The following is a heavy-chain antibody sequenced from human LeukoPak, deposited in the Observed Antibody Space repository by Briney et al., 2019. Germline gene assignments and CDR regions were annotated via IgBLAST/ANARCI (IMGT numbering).Heavy chain of an antibody. CDR2: ISGSGGST. D-gene: IGHD3-16*02. CDR1: GFTFSSYG. Sequence: TGGTLRLSCAASGFTFSSYGMSWVRQAPGKGLEWVSAISGSGGSTYYADSVKGRFTISRDNSKNTLYLQMNSLRAEDTAVYYCAKEGRDYVWGSYRYTGVDYWGQGTLVTVSS. J-gene: IGHJ4*02. V-gene: IGHV3-23*01. CDR3: AKEGRDYVWGSYRYTGVDY.